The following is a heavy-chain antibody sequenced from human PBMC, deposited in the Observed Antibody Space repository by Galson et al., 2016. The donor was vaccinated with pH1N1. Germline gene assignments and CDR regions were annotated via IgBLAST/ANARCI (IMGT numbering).Heavy chain of an antibody. CDR3: AKIVRVSGWDFDS. CDR2: ISASGGDT. V-gene: IGHV3-23*01. Sequence: SLRLSCAASGFTFSRYALSWVRQAPGKGLEWVSSISASGGDTSYADSVKGRFTISRDNSKNTLYVQMNSLRAEETDVYYCAKIVRVSGWDFDSWGQGTLVTVSS. J-gene: IGHJ4*02. D-gene: IGHD6-19*01. CDR1: GFTFSRYA.